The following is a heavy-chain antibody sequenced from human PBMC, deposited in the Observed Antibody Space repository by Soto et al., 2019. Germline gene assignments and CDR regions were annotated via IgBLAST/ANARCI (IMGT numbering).Heavy chain of an antibody. D-gene: IGHD3-3*01. V-gene: IGHV3-15*01. CDR2: IKSKTDGGTT. Sequence: AGGSLRLSCAASGFTFSNARMSWVRQAPGKGLEWVGRIKSKTDGGTTDYAAPVKGRFTISRDDSKNTLYLQMNSLKTEDTAVYYCTTGITYYDFWSGYYTSPSFDYWGQGTLVTVSS. CDR3: TTGITYYDFWSGYYTSPSFDY. J-gene: IGHJ4*02. CDR1: GFTFSNAR.